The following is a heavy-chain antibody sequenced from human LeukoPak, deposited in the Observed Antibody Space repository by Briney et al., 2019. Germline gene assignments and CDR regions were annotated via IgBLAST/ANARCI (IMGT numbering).Heavy chain of an antibody. J-gene: IGHJ6*03. CDR3: ARGIFNYYDSSGYYDFYYYYYMDV. CDR2: IYYSGST. CDR1: GGSISSYY. V-gene: IGHV4-59*01. Sequence: SETLSLTCTVSGGSISSYYWSWIRQPPGKGLEWIGYIYYSGSTNYNPSLKSRVTISVDASKNQFSLKLSSVTAADTAVYYCARGIFNYYDSSGYYDFYYYYYMDVWGKGTTVTVSS. D-gene: IGHD3-22*01.